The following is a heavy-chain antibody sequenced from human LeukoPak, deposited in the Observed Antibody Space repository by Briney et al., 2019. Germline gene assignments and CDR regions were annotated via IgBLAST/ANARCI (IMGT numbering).Heavy chain of an antibody. Sequence: SETLSLTCAVSGGSISSSNWWSWVRQPPGKGLEWIGEIYHSGSTNYSPSLKSRVTISVDKSKNQFSLKLSSVTAADTAVYYCARVGVVVAATTPFDYWGQGTLVTVSS. V-gene: IGHV4-4*02. J-gene: IGHJ4*02. CDR1: GGSISSSNW. CDR3: ARVGVVVAATTPFDY. D-gene: IGHD2-15*01. CDR2: IYHSGST.